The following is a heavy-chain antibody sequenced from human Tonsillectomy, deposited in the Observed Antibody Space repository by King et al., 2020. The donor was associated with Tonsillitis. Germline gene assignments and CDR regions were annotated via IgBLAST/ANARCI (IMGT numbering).Heavy chain of an antibody. CDR3: ARVSSPQNPMDPYYYYYYMDV. D-gene: IGHD3-10*01. CDR1: GGSISSYY. CDR2: IYYSGST. J-gene: IGHJ6*03. Sequence: LQLQESGPGLVKPSETLSLTCTVSGGSISSYYWSWIRQPPGKGLEWIGYIYYSGSTNYNPSLKSRVTISVDTSKEQFSLKLSSVTAADTAVYYCARVSSPQNPMDPYYYYYYMDVWGKGTTVTVSS. V-gene: IGHV4-59*01.